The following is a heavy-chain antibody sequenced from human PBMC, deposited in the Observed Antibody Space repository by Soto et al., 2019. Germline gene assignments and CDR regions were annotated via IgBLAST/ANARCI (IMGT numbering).Heavy chain of an antibody. D-gene: IGHD2-15*01. V-gene: IGHV5-51*03. CDR3: ARSVGGYYYYGMDV. J-gene: IGHJ6*02. CDR2: IYPGDSDT. CDR1: GGSRIRYW. Sequence: GGPLKISREGSGGSRIRYWKGWVGQNSGKGLEWMGIIYPGDSDTRYSPSFQGQVTISADKSISTAYLQWSSLKASDTAMYYCARSVGGYYYYGMDVWGQGTTVTVSS.